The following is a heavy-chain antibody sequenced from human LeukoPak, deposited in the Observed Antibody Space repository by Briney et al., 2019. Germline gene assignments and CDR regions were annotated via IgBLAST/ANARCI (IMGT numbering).Heavy chain of an antibody. CDR3: ARAPPRGELVYFDY. CDR2: INSNGGTT. D-gene: IGHD3-10*01. CDR1: GYTFTSYY. Sequence: GASVKVSCKASGYTFTSYYTHWVRQAPGQGLEWMGIINSNGGTTSYAPKFQGRVTMTRDTSTSTVYMDLSSLRSEDTAVYYCARAPPRGELVYFDYWGQGTLVTVSS. V-gene: IGHV1-46*01. J-gene: IGHJ4*02.